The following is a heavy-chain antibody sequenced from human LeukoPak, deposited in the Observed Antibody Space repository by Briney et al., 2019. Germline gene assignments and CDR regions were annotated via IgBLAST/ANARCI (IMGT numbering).Heavy chain of an antibody. V-gene: IGHV3-30-3*01. J-gene: IGHJ1*01. CDR2: ISSDGNNK. D-gene: IGHD2-21*02. CDR1: GFTFSTSS. Sequence: GGSLRLSCAASGFTFSTSSMHWVRQTPGRGLDWVALISSDGNNKYYANSVKGRFTISRDNSKNTLSLQMNSLRDDDTAVYYCTRDPRLREFESWGQGTLVTVSS. CDR3: TRDPRLREFES.